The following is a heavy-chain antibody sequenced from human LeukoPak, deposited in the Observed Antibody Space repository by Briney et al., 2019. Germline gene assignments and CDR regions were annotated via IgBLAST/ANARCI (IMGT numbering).Heavy chain of an antibody. D-gene: IGHD2-8*01. J-gene: IGHJ4*02. CDR2: ISGSGGST. CDR1: GFTFSSYA. V-gene: IGHV3-23*01. Sequence: GGSLRLSCAASGFTFSSYAMSWVRQAPGKGLEWVSAISGSGGSTYYADSAKGRFTISRDNSKNTLYLQMNSLRAEDTAVYYCASTYCTNGVCYANFDYWGQGTLVTVSS. CDR3: ASTYCTNGVCYANFDY.